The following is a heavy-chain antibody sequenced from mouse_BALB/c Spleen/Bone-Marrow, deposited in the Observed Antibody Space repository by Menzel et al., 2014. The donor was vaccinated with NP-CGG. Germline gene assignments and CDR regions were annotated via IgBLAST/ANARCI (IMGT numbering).Heavy chain of an antibody. J-gene: IGHJ2*01. V-gene: IGHV3-6*02. CDR2: IKCDSTN. D-gene: IGHD1-1*01. CDR3: ARDDGSTYGGDYFGY. Sequence: DVKLQESGPGLVIPSQSLSLTCSVTGYSITNNYYWNWIRQFPGNKLEWMGYIKCDSTNNYNPSLKNRTSITRDTSKNQFFLKLDSVTTEDTATYYCARDDGSTYGGDYFGYWGQGTTLPVSS. CDR1: GYSITNNYY.